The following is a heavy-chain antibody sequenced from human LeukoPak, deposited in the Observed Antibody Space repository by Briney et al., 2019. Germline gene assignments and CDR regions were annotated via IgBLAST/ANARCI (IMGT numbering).Heavy chain of an antibody. J-gene: IGHJ5*02. Sequence: SETLSLTCTVSGGSISSYYWSWIRQPPGKGLEWIGYIHYSGGITYYNPSLKSRVTISVDTSKNQFSLSLSSVTAADTAVYYCARRVTSDRLFDPWGQGTLVTVSS. CDR3: ARRVTSDRLFDP. D-gene: IGHD5/OR15-5a*01. CDR1: GGSISSYY. V-gene: IGHV4-59*08. CDR2: IHYSGGIT.